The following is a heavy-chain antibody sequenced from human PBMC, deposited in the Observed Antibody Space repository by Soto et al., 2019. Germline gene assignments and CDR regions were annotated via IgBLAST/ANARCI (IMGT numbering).Heavy chain of an antibody. D-gene: IGHD6-13*01. Sequence: QVELVQSGAEVKKPGSSVKVSCKASGGTFSSYTISWVRQAPGQGLEWMGRIIPILGIANYAQKFQGRVTITADKSTNTAYMELSSLRSEDTAVYYCAREVIAAAGPFDYWGQGTLVTVSS. J-gene: IGHJ4*02. V-gene: IGHV1-69*08. CDR1: GGTFSSYT. CDR3: AREVIAAAGPFDY. CDR2: IIPILGIA.